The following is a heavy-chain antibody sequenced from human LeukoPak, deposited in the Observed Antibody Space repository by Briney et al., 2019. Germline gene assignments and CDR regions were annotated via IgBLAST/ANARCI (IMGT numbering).Heavy chain of an antibody. CDR2: ISVSGVRT. CDR3: ARARGYQGWFDP. J-gene: IGHJ5*02. Sequence: GGSLRPSCAASGFTLSSYAMSWVRQAPGKGLECLSVISVSGVRTYYADSVKGRFTISRDDSKNTLYLQMNSLRAEDTAVYFCARARGYQGWFDPWGQGTLVTVSS. D-gene: IGHD2-15*01. V-gene: IGHV3-23*01. CDR1: GFTLSSYA.